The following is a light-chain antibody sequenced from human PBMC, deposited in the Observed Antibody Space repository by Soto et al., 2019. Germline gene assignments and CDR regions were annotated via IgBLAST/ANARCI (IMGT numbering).Light chain of an antibody. CDR1: SSDVGTYNY. Sequence: QSVLTQPRSVSGSLGQSVTISCTGTSSDVGTYNYVSWYQQHPGKAPKVMIYDVSERPSGVPDRFSGSKSGNTASLTISGLQAEDEADYYCCSYAGSTSYVLGTGTKVTVL. J-gene: IGLJ1*01. CDR2: DVS. CDR3: CSYAGSTSYV. V-gene: IGLV2-11*01.